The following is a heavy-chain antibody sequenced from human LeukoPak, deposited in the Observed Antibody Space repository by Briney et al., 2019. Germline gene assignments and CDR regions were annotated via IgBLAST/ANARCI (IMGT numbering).Heavy chain of an antibody. CDR3: ARGTRYDSSGYYSIMAYYYYMDV. J-gene: IGHJ6*03. Sequence: SETLSLTCTVSGGSISSSSYYWGWIRQPPGKGLEWIGEINHSGSTNYNPSLKSRVTISVDTSKNQFSLKLSSVTAADTAVYYCARGTRYDSSGYYSIMAYYYYMDVWGKGTTVTVSS. D-gene: IGHD3-22*01. CDR2: INHSGST. CDR1: GGSISSSSYY. V-gene: IGHV4-39*07.